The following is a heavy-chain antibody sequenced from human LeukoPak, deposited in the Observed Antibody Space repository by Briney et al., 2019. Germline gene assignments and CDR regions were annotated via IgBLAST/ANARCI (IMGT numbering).Heavy chain of an antibody. CDR2: IKSKSDGGTI. V-gene: IGHV3-15*01. CDR1: GFIFTDVW. CDR3: TADLDY. J-gene: IGHJ4*02. Sequence: GGSLRLSCAGSGFIFTDVWMSWVRQAPGKGLEWVGRIKSKSDGGTIDYAAPVKGRVTMSRDDSRKTLSLEMNNLKTEDTGVYYCTADLDYWGQGTLVTVSS.